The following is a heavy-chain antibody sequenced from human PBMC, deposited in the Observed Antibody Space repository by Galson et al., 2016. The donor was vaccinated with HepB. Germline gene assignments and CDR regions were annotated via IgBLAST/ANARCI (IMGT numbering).Heavy chain of an antibody. CDR2: IIPMFGTA. J-gene: IGHJ3*02. CDR1: GGTFSIAA. CDR3: ATSLETSFYDSSGYFWHAFDI. V-gene: IGHV1-69*13. D-gene: IGHD3-22*01. Sequence: SVKVSCKASGGTFSIAAISWVRQAPGQGLEWMGGIIPMFGTANYAQKFQDRVTITAAESTTTVFMELSLLRSEDTAVYYRATSLETSFYDSSGYFWHAFDIWGQGTMVTVSS.